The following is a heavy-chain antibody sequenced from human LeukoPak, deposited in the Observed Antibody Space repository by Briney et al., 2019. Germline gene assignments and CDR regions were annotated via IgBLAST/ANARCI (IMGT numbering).Heavy chain of an antibody. CDR1: GGTFSSYA. J-gene: IGHJ5*02. D-gene: IGHD2-15*01. CDR3: ARGVGFCSGGSCYYTTVYNWFDP. Sequence: ASVKVSCKASGGTFSSYAINWVRQATGQGLEWMGWMNPNSGNTGYAQKFQGRVTMTRNTSISTAYMELSSLRSEDTAVYYCARGVGFCSGGSCYYTTVYNWFDPWGQGTLVTVSS. V-gene: IGHV1-8*02. CDR2: MNPNSGNT.